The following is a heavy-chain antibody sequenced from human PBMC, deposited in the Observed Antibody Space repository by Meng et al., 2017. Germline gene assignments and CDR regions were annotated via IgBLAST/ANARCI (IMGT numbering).Heavy chain of an antibody. D-gene: IGHD1-26*01. Sequence: SETLSLTCTVSGGSISSYYWSWIRQPPGKGLEWIGYIYYSGSTNYNPSIKCRVTISVDTSKNHFSLKLSSVTAADTGVYYCAMGGIVDYFFDYWGQGTLVTVSS. CDR2: IYYSGST. CDR3: AMGGIVDYFFDY. V-gene: IGHV4-59*12. CDR1: GGSISSYY. J-gene: IGHJ4*02.